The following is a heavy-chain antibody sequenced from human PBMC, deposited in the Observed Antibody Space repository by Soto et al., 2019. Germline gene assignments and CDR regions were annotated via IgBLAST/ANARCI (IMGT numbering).Heavy chain of an antibody. CDR1: GYTFTSYG. CDR3: ARTEYSSSLYGMDV. CDR2: ISAYNGNT. Sequence: ASVKVSCKASGYTFTSYGISWVRQAPGQGLEWMGWISAYNGNTNYAQKLQGRVTMTTDTSTSTAYMELRSLRSDDTAVYYCARTEYSSSLYGMDVWRQGTTVTVSS. V-gene: IGHV1-18*01. J-gene: IGHJ6*02. D-gene: IGHD6-6*01.